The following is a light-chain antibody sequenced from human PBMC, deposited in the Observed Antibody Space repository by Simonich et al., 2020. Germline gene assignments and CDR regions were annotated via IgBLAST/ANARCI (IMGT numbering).Light chain of an antibody. Sequence: QSALTQPPSASGSPGQSVTISCTGTSSDVGGYNYVSWYQQHPGKAPKLMIYEVIKRPSGVPDRFSGSKSGNTASLTGSGLQAEDEADYYCSSYAGSNNFVVFGGGTKLTVL. CDR2: EVI. CDR3: SSYAGSNNFVV. CDR1: SSDVGGYNY. V-gene: IGLV2-8*01. J-gene: IGLJ2*01.